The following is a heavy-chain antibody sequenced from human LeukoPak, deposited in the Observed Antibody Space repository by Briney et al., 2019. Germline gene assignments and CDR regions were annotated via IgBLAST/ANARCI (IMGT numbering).Heavy chain of an antibody. J-gene: IGHJ4*02. D-gene: IGHD4-23*01. CDR3: ARDAGYGGNSDY. Sequence: GGSLRLSCAATGFTFNMHWMSWVRQAPGKGLESVAYISEDGFDKFYVDSVKGRFTNSRDNAKNSLYLQMDSLRAEDTGTYYCARDAGYGGNSDYWGQGTLVTVSS. CDR2: ISEDGFDK. CDR1: GFTFNMHW. V-gene: IGHV3-7*01.